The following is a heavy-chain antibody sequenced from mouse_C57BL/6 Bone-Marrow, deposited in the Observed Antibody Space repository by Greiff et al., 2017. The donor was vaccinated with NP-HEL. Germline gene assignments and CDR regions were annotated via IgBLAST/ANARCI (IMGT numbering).Heavy chain of an antibody. Sequence: QVQLQQPGAELVMPGASVKLSCKASGYTFTSYWMHWVKQRPGQGLEWIGEIDPSDSYTNYNQKFKGKSTLTVYKSSSTAYMQLSSLTSEDSAVYYCARSSTMDYWGQGTTLTVSS. D-gene: IGHD2-1*01. CDR2: IDPSDSYT. CDR1: GYTFTSYW. V-gene: IGHV1-69*01. CDR3: ARSSTMDY. J-gene: IGHJ2*01.